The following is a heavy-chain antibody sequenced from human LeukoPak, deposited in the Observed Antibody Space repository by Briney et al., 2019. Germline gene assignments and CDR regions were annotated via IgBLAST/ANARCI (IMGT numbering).Heavy chain of an antibody. CDR3: ASTQTFDY. CDR1: GFAFSNYW. CDR2: IKHDGSER. J-gene: IGHJ4*02. V-gene: IGHV3-7*05. Sequence: PGGSLRLSCTASGFAFSNYWLSWVRQAPGKRLWWVANIKHDGSERYYADSVSSRFTISRDNAKSSLYQQLNSLKVEDTDVYHCASTQTFDYWGQGTLVTVPS.